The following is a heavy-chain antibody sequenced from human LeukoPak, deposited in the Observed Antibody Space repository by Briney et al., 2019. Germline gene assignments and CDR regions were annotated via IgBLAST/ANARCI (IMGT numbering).Heavy chain of an antibody. CDR3: SAAAAGMGGAFDI. CDR2: IYHSGST. CDR1: GGSISSGGYS. Sequence: PSETLSLTCAVSGGSISSGGYSWSWIRQPPGKGLEWIGYIYHSGSTYYNPSLKSRVTISVDRSKNQFSLKLSSVTAADTAVYYCSAAAAGMGGAFDIWGQGTMVTVSS. D-gene: IGHD6-13*01. J-gene: IGHJ3*02. V-gene: IGHV4-30-2*01.